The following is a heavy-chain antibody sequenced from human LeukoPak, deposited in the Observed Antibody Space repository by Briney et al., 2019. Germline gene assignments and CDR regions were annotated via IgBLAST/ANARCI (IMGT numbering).Heavy chain of an antibody. CDR1: GYSFTSYW. J-gene: IGHJ4*02. V-gene: IGHV5-51*01. D-gene: IGHD3-10*01. CDR3: ARRYYYGSGSYYYYFDY. CDR2: IYPGDSDT. Sequence: GVSLKISCKGSGYSFTSYWIGWVRQMPGKGLEWMGIIYPGDSDTTYSPSFQGQVTISADKSISTAYLQWSSLKASDTAMYYCARRYYYGSGSYYYYFDYWGQGTLVTVSS.